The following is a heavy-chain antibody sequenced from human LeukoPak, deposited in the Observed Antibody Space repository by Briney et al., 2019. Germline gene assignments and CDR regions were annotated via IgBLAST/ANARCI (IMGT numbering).Heavy chain of an antibody. V-gene: IGHV3-23*01. Sequence: PGGSLRLSCAASEFTFSSYAMSWVRQAPGKGLEWVSTISGSGGSTHYADSVKGRFTISRDNSKNTLYLQMNSLRAEDTAVYYCAKGGNAFDSWGQGTLVTVSS. CDR2: ISGSGGST. D-gene: IGHD4-23*01. CDR1: EFTFSSYA. CDR3: AKGGNAFDS. J-gene: IGHJ4*02.